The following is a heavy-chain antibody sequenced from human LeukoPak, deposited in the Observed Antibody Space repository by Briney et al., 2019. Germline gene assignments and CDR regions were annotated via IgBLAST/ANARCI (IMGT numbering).Heavy chain of an antibody. J-gene: IGHJ4*02. V-gene: IGHV4-34*01. D-gene: IGHD3-3*01. CDR1: GASFSSYS. Sequence: PSETLSLTCVVSGASFSSYSWNWIRQLPGAGLEWMAEINFTGNTETGTTSYSQSLKSRVTISADTSTNQLSLHLRSATVADTGVYFCARAFSGFWEFDFWGQGTLVTVSS. CDR3: ARAFSGFWEFDF. CDR2: INFTGNTETGTT.